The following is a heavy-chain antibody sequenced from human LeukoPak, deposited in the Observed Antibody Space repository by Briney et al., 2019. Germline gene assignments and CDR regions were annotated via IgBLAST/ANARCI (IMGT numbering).Heavy chain of an antibody. CDR3: ARVGGWHPDFDY. Sequence: ASVKVACKASGYTFTSYDINWVRQATGQGLEWMGWMNPNSGNTGYAQKFQGRVTITRNTSISTAYMELSSLRSEDTAVYYCARVGGWHPDFDYWGQGTLVTVSS. CDR1: GYTFTSYD. CDR2: MNPNSGNT. J-gene: IGHJ4*02. D-gene: IGHD6-19*01. V-gene: IGHV1-8*03.